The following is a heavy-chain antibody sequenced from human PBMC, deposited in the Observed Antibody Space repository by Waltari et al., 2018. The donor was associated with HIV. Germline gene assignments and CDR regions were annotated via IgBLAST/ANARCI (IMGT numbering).Heavy chain of an antibody. D-gene: IGHD1-1*01. CDR1: GYTFTGYY. V-gene: IGHV1-2*02. J-gene: IGHJ4*02. CDR3: ARGLGGGTIYDY. CDR2: VNPNTGGV. Sequence: QVQLVQSGAEVRKPGASVKVSCKTSGYTFTGYYIHWVRRAPEQGLQWMGWVNPNTGGVSYTQSFQGRVIMTRDTSVNIAYMELSSLRSDDTATYFCARGLGGGTIYDYWGQGTLVTVSS.